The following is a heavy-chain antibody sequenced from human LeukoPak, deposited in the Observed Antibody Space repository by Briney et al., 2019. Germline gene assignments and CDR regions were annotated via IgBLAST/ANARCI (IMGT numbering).Heavy chain of an antibody. D-gene: IGHD4-11*01. CDR1: GGSISSYY. Sequence: PSETLSLTCTVSGGSISSYYWSWIRQPPGKGLEWIGYIYYSGSTNYNPSLKSRVTISVDTSKNQFSLKLSSVTAADTAVYYCARAVGPTLTTATGAFDIWGQGTMVTVSS. CDR3: ARAVGPTLTTATGAFDI. V-gene: IGHV4-59*01. CDR2: IYYSGST. J-gene: IGHJ3*02.